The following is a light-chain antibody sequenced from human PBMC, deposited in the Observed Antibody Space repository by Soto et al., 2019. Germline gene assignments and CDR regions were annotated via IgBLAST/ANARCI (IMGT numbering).Light chain of an antibody. V-gene: IGKV3-20*01. J-gene: IGKJ1*01. Sequence: IVLTQSPGTLSLSPGEIATLSCRARQTVSSSYLAWYQQKPGQAPRLLMYGASSRATGSPDRFSGSGSGTDFTLTISRLEPEDFAVYYCQQYGTSPPWTVGQGTKVEIK. CDR2: GAS. CDR1: QTVSSSY. CDR3: QQYGTSPPWT.